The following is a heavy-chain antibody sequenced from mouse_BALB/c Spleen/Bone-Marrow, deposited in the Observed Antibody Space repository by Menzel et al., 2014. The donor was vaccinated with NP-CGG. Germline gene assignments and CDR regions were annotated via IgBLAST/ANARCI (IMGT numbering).Heavy chain of an antibody. D-gene: IGHD1-1*01. CDR2: IRNEVNGYTT. CDR3: ARDNGSSPSYWFFNV. V-gene: IGHV7-3*02. J-gene: IGHJ1*01. Sequence: EVMLVESGGGLVQPGGSLILSCATSGFTFTDYYMTWVRQPSGKALEWLSFIRNEVNGYTTEYSASVKGRFTISRDNSQSILYLQMNTLRPEDSATYYCARDNGSSPSYWFFNVWGAGTTVTVSS. CDR1: GFTFTDYY.